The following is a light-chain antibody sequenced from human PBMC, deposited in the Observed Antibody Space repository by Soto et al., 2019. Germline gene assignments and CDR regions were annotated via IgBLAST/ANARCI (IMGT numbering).Light chain of an antibody. V-gene: IGKV1-12*01. CDR1: QVISSW. Sequence: DIQMTQSPSSVSASVGDRVTITCRASQVISSWLVWYQQKPGKAPKLLIYKASTLQSVVPSRFSGSASGTEFSLTISSLQHEDFATYYCQQASSFPFTFGGATEVEIK. J-gene: IGKJ4*01. CDR3: QQASSFPFT. CDR2: KAS.